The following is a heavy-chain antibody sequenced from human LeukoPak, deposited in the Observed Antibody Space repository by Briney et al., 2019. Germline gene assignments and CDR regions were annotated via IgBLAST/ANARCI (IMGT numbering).Heavy chain of an antibody. CDR2: IIPIFGTA. V-gene: IGHV1-69*13. CDR1: GGTFSSYA. Sequence: GASVKVSCKASGGTFSSYAISWVRQAPGQGLEWMGGIIPIFGTANYAQKFQGRITITADESTSTAYMELSSLRSEDTAVYYCARAQWLVGGYYYYMDVWGKGTTVTVSS. J-gene: IGHJ6*03. CDR3: ARAQWLVGGYYYYMDV. D-gene: IGHD6-19*01.